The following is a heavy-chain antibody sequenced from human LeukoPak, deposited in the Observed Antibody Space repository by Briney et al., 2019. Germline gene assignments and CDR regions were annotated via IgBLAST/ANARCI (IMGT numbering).Heavy chain of an antibody. CDR1: GYTFTSYY. Sequence: GASVKVSCKASGYTFTSYYMHWVRQAPGQGLEWMGIINPSGGSTSYAQKFQGRVAMTRDTSTSTVYMELSSLRSEDTAVYYCATDTNNWNYGLSVWGQGTMVTVSS. CDR2: INPSGGST. J-gene: IGHJ3*01. D-gene: IGHD1-7*01. V-gene: IGHV1-46*01. CDR3: ATDTNNWNYGLSV.